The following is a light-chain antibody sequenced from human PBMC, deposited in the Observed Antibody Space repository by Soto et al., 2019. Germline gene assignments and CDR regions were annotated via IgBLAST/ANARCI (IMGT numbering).Light chain of an antibody. CDR2: GAS. CDR1: QGVSSN. CDR3: QQHNNWPLT. Sequence: EIVMTQSPATLSVSPGERATLSCRAGQGVSSNLAWYQQKPGQAPRLLVYGASTRATGIPARFSGSGSGTQFTLTISSLQSEDFAVYYCQQHNNWPLTFGGGTKVEIK. J-gene: IGKJ4*01. V-gene: IGKV3-15*01.